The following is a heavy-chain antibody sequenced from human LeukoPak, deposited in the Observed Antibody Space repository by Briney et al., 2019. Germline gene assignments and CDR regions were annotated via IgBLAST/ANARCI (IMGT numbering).Heavy chain of an antibody. V-gene: IGHV3-30*04. CDR1: GFTFSSYA. Sequence: GGSLRLSCAASGFTFSSYAMHWVRQAPGKGLEWVAVISYDGSNKYYADSVKGRFTISRDNSKNTLYLQMNSLRAEDTAVYYCARYRTSLDYWGQGTLVTVSS. CDR2: ISYDGSNK. J-gene: IGHJ4*02. D-gene: IGHD2-2*01. CDR3: ARYRTSLDY.